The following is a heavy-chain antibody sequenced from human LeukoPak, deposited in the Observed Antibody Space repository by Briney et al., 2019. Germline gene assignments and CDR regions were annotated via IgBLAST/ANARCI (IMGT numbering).Heavy chain of an antibody. D-gene: IGHD3-9*01. J-gene: IGHJ4*02. CDR2: ISGSGAST. V-gene: IGHV3-23*01. CDR3: ANLHYDILTGYIYYFDY. CDR1: GFTFSTYG. Sequence: GGTLRLSCAASGFTFSTYGMSWVRQAPGKGLEWVSSISGSGASTYYADSVKGRFTISRDNSKNTLYLQMNSLRAKDTAVYYCANLHYDILTGYIYYFDYWGQGALVTVSS.